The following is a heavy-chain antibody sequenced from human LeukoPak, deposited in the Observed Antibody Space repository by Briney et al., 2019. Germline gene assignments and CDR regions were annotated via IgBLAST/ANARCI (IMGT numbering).Heavy chain of an antibody. J-gene: IGHJ6*03. CDR3: ARGDYSSSSYYYYYYMDV. V-gene: IGHV4-59*01. Sequence: PSETLSLTCTVSGGSISSYYWSWIRQPPGKGLEWIGYIYYSGSTNYDPSLKSRVTISVDTSKNQFSLKLSSVTTADTAVYSCARGDYSSSSYYYYYYMDVWGKGTTVTVSS. D-gene: IGHD6-6*01. CDR1: GGSISSYY. CDR2: IYYSGST.